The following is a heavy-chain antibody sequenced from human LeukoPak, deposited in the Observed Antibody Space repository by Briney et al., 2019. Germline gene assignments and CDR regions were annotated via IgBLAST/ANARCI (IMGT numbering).Heavy chain of an antibody. V-gene: IGHV3-30*18. Sequence: GGSLRLSCAASGFTFSSYEMNWVRQAPGKGLEWVAGISYDGRSKEYVDSVKGRFTISRDNSKNTLYLQMNSLKAEDTAVYYCAKDRGYSHGFDYWGQGTLLTVSS. D-gene: IGHD5-18*01. J-gene: IGHJ4*02. CDR1: GFTFSSYE. CDR3: AKDRGYSHGFDY. CDR2: ISYDGRSK.